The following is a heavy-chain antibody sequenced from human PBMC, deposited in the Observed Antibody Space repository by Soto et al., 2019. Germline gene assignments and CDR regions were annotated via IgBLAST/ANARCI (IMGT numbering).Heavy chain of an antibody. CDR3: ARRIVATETFDY. J-gene: IGHJ4*02. D-gene: IGHD5-12*01. CDR1: GYTFTGYY. CDR2: INPNSGGT. V-gene: IGHV1-2*04. Sequence: GASVKVSCKASGYTFTGYYMHWVRQAPGQGLEWMGWINPNSGGTNYAQKFQGWVTMTRDTSISTAYMSLKLKSVTAADTAVYYCARRIVATETFDYWGQGTLVTVSS.